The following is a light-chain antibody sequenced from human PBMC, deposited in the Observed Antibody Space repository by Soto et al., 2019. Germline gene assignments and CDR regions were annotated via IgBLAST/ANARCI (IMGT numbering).Light chain of an antibody. CDR1: SRDVGPYKY. CDR3: SSYEGSDNNYV. J-gene: IGLJ1*01. V-gene: IGLV2-8*01. Sequence: QSVLTQPPSASGSLGQSVTISCTGTSRDVGPYKYVSWYQQYPGKAPKLIIYEVTKRPSGVPDRFSGSKSGNTASLTVSGLQADDEADYYCSSYEGSDNNYVFGTGTKVTVL. CDR2: EVT.